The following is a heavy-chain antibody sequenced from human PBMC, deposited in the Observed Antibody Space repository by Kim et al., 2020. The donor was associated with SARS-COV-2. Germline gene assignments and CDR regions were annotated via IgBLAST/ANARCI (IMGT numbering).Heavy chain of an antibody. J-gene: IGHJ4*02. Sequence: SVKVSCKASGGTFSSYAISWVRQAPGQGLEWMGRIIPILGIANYAQKFQGRVTITADKSTSTAYMALSSLRSEDTAVYYCARGSVAATGWYFDYWGQGTLVTVSS. CDR3: ARGSVAATGWYFDY. CDR1: GGTFSSYA. V-gene: IGHV1-69*04. CDR2: IIPILGIA. D-gene: IGHD2-15*01.